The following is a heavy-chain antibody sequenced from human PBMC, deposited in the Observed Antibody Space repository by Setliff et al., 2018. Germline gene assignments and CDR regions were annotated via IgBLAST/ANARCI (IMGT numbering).Heavy chain of an antibody. CDR1: GFTFSSYA. Sequence: PGGSLRLSCAASGFTFSSYAMSWVRQAPGKGLEWVSAISGSGGSTYYADSVKGRFTISRDNAKNSLYLQMNSLRAEDTAVYYCARVPYYYYYYMDVWGKGTTVTVSS. V-gene: IGHV3-23*01. CDR2: ISGSGGST. CDR3: ARVPYYYYYYMDV. J-gene: IGHJ6*03.